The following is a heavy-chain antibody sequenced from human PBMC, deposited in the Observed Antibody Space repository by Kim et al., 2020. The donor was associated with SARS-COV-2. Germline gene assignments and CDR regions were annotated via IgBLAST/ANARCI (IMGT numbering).Heavy chain of an antibody. CDR3: AKGSVAGGYYYYGMDV. D-gene: IGHD6-19*01. J-gene: IGHJ6*02. CDR2: ISASGGYT. Sequence: GGSLRLSCAASGFTFNNYAMSWVRQAPGKGLEWVSTISASGGYTYYADSVKGRFSISRDNSKNTLYLQMNSLRAEDTAGYYCAKGSVAGGYYYYGMDVGGQGTTVTVSS. V-gene: IGHV3-23*01. CDR1: GFTFNNYA.